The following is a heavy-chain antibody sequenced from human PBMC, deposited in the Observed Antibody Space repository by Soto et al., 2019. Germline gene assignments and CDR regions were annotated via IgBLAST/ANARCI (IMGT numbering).Heavy chain of an antibody. D-gene: IGHD5-12*01. Sequence: QVQLVQSGAEVKKPGASMKVSCKASGYTFTSYGISWVRQAPGQGLEWMGWISAYNGNTNYAQKLQGRVTMTTDTSTSTAYMELRSLRSDDTAVYYCARAPLSRGYSGYDYGDYWGQGTLVTVSS. CDR1: GYTFTSYG. CDR3: ARAPLSRGYSGYDYGDY. J-gene: IGHJ4*02. V-gene: IGHV1-18*01. CDR2: ISAYNGNT.